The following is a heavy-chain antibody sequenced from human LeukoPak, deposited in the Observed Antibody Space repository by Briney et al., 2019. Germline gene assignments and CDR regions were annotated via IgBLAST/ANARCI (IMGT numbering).Heavy chain of an antibody. CDR3: ATEDYCSGGSCYYFDY. V-gene: IGHV1-69*04. CDR1: GGTFSSYA. J-gene: IGHJ4*02. CDR2: IIPILGIV. D-gene: IGHD2-15*01. Sequence: SVKVSCKASGGTFSSYAISWVRQAPGQGLEWMGRIIPILGIVNYAQKFQCRVTITADKSTSTAYMELSSLISEDTAVYYCATEDYCSGGSCYYFDYWGQGTLVTVSS.